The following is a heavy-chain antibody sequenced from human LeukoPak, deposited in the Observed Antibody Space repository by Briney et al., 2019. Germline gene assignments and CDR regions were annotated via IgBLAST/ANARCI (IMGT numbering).Heavy chain of an antibody. CDR3: ARRAVAGKGFDY. V-gene: IGHV3-21*01. D-gene: IGHD6-19*01. CDR1: GFTFSSYS. CDR2: ISGSGGST. J-gene: IGHJ4*02. Sequence: GGSLRLSCAASGFTFSSYSMNWVRQAPGKGLEWVSAISGSGGSTYYADSVKGRFTISRDNAKNSLYLQMNSLRAEETAVYYCARRAVAGKGFDYWGQGTLVTVSS.